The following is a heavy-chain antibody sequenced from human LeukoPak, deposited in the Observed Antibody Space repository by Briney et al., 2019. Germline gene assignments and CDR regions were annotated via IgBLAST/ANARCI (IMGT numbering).Heavy chain of an antibody. CDR2: INHSGST. D-gene: IGHD3-22*01. CDR3: PRGRVPHYYDSSGYYQRRGGLDY. J-gene: IGHJ4*02. V-gene: IGHV4-34*01. Sequence: SETLSLTCAVYGGSFSGYYWSWIRQPPGKGLEWIGDINHSGSTNYNPSLKSRVTISVDTSKNQFSLKLSSVTAADTAVYYCPRGRVPHYYDSSGYYQRRGGLDYWGQGPLVTVSS. CDR1: GGSFSGYY.